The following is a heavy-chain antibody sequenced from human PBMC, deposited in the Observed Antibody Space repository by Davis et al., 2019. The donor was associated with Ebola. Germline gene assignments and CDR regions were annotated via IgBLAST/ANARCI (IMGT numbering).Heavy chain of an antibody. J-gene: IGHJ6*02. D-gene: IGHD1-26*01. CDR1: GGSISSGDYY. CDR2: IYHTGNT. CDR3: ARDWDGLIGMDV. V-gene: IGHV4-31*03. Sequence: PSETLSLTCTVSGGSISSGDYYWSWIRQHPEKGLEWIGYIYHTGNTYYNPSLKSRVILSVDTSKNQFSLKMTSVTVADTAVYYCARDWDGLIGMDVWGQGTTVTVSS.